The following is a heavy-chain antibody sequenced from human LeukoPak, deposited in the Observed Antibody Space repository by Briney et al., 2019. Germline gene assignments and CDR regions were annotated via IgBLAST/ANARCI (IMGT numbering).Heavy chain of an antibody. J-gene: IGHJ4*02. Sequence: SETLSLTCIVSGGSISSGDYFWSWVRQPPGKGLEWIGYIYHSGSTYYNPSLKSRITMSVDTAKNQFSLKLSSVTAADTAVYYCARDCSSTSCVLEGPQGGYYFDFWGQGILVTVSS. CDR1: GGSISSGDYF. CDR3: ARDCSSTSCVLEGPQGGYYFDF. CDR2: IYHSGST. V-gene: IGHV4-30-4*01. D-gene: IGHD2-2*01.